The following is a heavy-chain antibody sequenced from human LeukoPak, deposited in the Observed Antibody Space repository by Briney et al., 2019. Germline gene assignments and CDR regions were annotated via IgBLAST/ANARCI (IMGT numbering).Heavy chain of an antibody. CDR3: ARDRGPRRGLCGGDCQSSMDY. J-gene: IGHJ4*02. V-gene: IGHV1-18*01. CDR1: GYTFTSYG. Sequence: ASVKVSCTASGYTFTSYGISWVRQAPGQGLEWMGWISAYNGNTNYAQKLQGRVTMTTDTSTSTAYMELRSLRSDDTAVYYCARDRGPRRGLCGGDCQSSMDYLGQGTLVTVSS. D-gene: IGHD2-21*02. CDR2: ISAYNGNT.